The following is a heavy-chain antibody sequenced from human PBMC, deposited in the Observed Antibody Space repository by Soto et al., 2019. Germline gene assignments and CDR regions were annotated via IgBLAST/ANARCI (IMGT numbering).Heavy chain of an antibody. J-gene: IGHJ4*02. CDR1: GFTFSNAW. V-gene: IGHV3-15*01. CDR2: IKSKTDGGTT. D-gene: IGHD2-8*01. CDR3: TTGAYCTNGVCPY. Sequence: EVQLVESGGGLVKPGGSLRLSCAASGFTFSNAWMSWVRQAPGKGLEWVGRIKSKTDGGTTDYAAPVKGRFTISRDDSKNTLYLQMNSLKTEDTAVYYCTTGAYCTNGVCPYWGQGTLVTVSS.